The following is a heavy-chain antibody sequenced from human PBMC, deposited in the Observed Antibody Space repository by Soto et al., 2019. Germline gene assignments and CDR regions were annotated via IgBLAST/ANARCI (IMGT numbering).Heavy chain of an antibody. CDR3: AKDAATVTTNWYCDL. D-gene: IGHD4-17*01. V-gene: IGHV3-30*18. J-gene: IGHJ2*01. Sequence: QVQLVESGGGVVQPGRSLRLSCAASGFTFSTCSMHWVRQAPGKGLEWVAVISYEGSNKYYADSVKGRFTISRDNSNNTLFLQMNSLRAEDTAVYYCAKDAATVTTNWYCDLWGRGTLVTVSS. CDR2: ISYEGSNK. CDR1: GFTFSTCS.